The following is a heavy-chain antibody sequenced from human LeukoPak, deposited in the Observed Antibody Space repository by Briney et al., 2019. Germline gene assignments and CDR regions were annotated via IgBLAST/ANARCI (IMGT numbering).Heavy chain of an antibody. Sequence: ASVKVSCKASGYIFTNYDINWVRQAAGQGLEWLGWMSPNTGNTGYAQKFQGRVTMTRNTSISTAYMELTSLRSDDTAVFYCAMGPPETSRSDHCGQGTLVTVS. V-gene: IGHV1-8*01. CDR1: GYIFTNYD. CDR2: MSPNTGNT. D-gene: IGHD1-14*01. CDR3: AMGPPETSRSDH. J-gene: IGHJ4*02.